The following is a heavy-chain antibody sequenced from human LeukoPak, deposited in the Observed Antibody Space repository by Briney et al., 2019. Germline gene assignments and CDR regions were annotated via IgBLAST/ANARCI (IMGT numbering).Heavy chain of an antibody. D-gene: IGHD5-12*01. Sequence: GGSLRLSCAASGFTFSGSAMHWVRQASGKGLEWVGRIRSKANSYATPYAASVKGRFTISRDDSKNTAYLQMNSLKTEDTAVYYCTTGYVVTSDAFDIWGQGTMVTVSS. J-gene: IGHJ3*02. V-gene: IGHV3-73*01. CDR3: TTGYVVTSDAFDI. CDR2: IRSKANSYAT. CDR1: GFTFSGSA.